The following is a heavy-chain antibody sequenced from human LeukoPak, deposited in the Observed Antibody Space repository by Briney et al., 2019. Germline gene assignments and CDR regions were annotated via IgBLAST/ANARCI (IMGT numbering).Heavy chain of an antibody. V-gene: IGHV4-31*03. CDR3: ARVGLVWFGELLPPSRWFDP. CDR2: IYYSGST. Sequence: SQTLSLTCTVSGGSISSGGYYWSWIRQHPGKGLEWIGYIYYSGSTYYNPSLKSRVTISVDTSKNQFSLKLSSVTAADTAAYYCARVGLVWFGELLPPSRWFDPWGQGTLVTVSS. J-gene: IGHJ5*02. CDR1: GGSISSGGYY. D-gene: IGHD3-10*01.